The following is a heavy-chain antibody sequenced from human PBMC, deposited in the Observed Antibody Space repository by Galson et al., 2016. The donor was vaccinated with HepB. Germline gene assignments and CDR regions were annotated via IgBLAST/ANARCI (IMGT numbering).Heavy chain of an antibody. CDR2: IYRGDST. Sequence: SLRLSCAASGFTVSSYGMHWVRQAPGKGLEWVSVIYRGDSTYYADSVKGRFTISRDNSKHTLYLQMNSLRAEDTAVDFCARDWIPWYRISKRGLDYWGRGTLVTVSS. CDR3: ARDWIPWYRISKRGLDY. CDR1: GFTVSSYG. J-gene: IGHJ4*02. D-gene: IGHD1-14*01. V-gene: IGHV3-66*01.